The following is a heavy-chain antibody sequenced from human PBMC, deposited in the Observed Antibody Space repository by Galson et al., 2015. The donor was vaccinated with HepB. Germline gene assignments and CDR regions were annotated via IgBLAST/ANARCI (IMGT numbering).Heavy chain of an antibody. CDR3: AKSISYSYYYSMDV. Sequence: PRLSCAASGFTFSNYAVNWVRQAPGKGLEWVSGISGSGDGTHYADSVKGRFTISRDNSRNMLYLQMNSLRADDTAVYYCAKSISYSYYYSMDVWGQGTTVTVSS. CDR2: ISGSGDGT. V-gene: IGHV3-23*01. J-gene: IGHJ6*02. D-gene: IGHD2-2*01. CDR1: GFTFSNYA.